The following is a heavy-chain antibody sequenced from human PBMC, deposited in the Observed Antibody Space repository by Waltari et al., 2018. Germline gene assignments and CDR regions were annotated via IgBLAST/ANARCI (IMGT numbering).Heavy chain of an antibody. Sequence: QVQLVESGGGVVQPGGSLRLSCAASGFTFSSYGMHWVRQAPGKGLEWVAFIRYDGSNKYYADYVKGRFTISRDNSKNTLYLQMNSLRAEDTAVYYCAKGNIVATILGYWGQGTLVTVSS. D-gene: IGHD5-12*01. CDR3: AKGNIVATILGY. V-gene: IGHV3-30*02. CDR1: GFTFSSYG. CDR2: IRYDGSNK. J-gene: IGHJ4*02.